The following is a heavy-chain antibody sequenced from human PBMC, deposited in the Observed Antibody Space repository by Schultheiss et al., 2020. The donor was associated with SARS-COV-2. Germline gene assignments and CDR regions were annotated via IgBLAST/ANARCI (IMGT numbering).Heavy chain of an antibody. V-gene: IGHV3-23*01. CDR3: ARTGSGWYGGFDY. CDR2: ISGSGGST. D-gene: IGHD6-19*01. CDR1: GFTFSSYS. Sequence: GGSLRLSCAASGFTFSSYSMNWVRQAPGKGLEWVSAISGSGGSTYYADSVKGRFTISRDNSKNTLYVQMNSLRIEDTAVYYCARTGSGWYGGFDYWGQGTLVTVSS. J-gene: IGHJ4*02.